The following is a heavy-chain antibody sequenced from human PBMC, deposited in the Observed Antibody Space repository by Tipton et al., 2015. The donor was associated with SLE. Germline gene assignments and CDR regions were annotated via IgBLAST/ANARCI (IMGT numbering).Heavy chain of an antibody. CDR1: GCSISSHY. J-gene: IGHJ3*02. Sequence: TLSLTCTVSGCSISSHYWSWIRQSPGKGLEWIGCIYHKGDAAYNTSLKSRVTMSVDTSKKQVSLKLTAVTAADTAVYYCATARNIFDTFDIWAQGTMVTVSS. D-gene: IGHD2/OR15-2a*01. CDR2: IYHKGDA. V-gene: IGHV4-59*11. CDR3: ATARNIFDTFDI.